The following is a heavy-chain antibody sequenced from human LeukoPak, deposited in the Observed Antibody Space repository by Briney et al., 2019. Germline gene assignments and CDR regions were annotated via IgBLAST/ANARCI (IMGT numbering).Heavy chain of an antibody. CDR2: ISSSSITI. CDR1: EFTLSNYA. V-gene: IGHV3-48*03. CDR3: ARDRGGSYSAIDY. J-gene: IGHJ4*02. Sequence: PGGSLRLSCAASEFTLSNYAMNWVRQAPGKGLEWVSFISSSSITIYYADSVKGRFTISRDNAEKSLYLQMNSLRAEDTAVYYCARDRGGSYSAIDYWGQGTLVTVSS. D-gene: IGHD2-15*01.